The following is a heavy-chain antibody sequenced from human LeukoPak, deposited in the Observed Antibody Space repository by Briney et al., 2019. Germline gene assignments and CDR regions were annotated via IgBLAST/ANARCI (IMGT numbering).Heavy chain of an antibody. CDR3: ARDRRSSGWYSDAFDI. D-gene: IGHD6-19*01. CDR1: GDSVSSNSAA. CDR2: TYYRSKWYN. V-gene: IGHV6-1*01. J-gene: IGHJ3*02. Sequence: SQTLSLTCAISGDSVSSNSAAWNWIRQSPSRGLEWLGRTYYRSKWYNDYAVSVKSRITINPDTSKNQFSLQLNSVTPEDTAAYYCARDRRSSGWYSDAFDIWGQGTMVTVSS.